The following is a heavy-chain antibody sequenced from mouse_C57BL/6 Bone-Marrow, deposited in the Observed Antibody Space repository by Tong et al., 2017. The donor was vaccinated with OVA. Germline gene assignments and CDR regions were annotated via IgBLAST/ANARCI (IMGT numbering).Heavy chain of an antibody. J-gene: IGHJ2*01. V-gene: IGHV10-1*01. CDR2: IRSKSNNYAT. CDR3: VRHGTVVPSYYFDY. D-gene: IGHD1-1*01. Sequence: EVQLQESGGGLVQPKGSLKLSCAASGFSFNTYAMNWVRQAPGKGLEWVARIRSKSNNYATYYADSVKDRFTISRDDSESMLYLRMNNLKTEDTAMYYCVRHGTVVPSYYFDYWGQGTTLTVSS. CDR1: GFSFNTYA.